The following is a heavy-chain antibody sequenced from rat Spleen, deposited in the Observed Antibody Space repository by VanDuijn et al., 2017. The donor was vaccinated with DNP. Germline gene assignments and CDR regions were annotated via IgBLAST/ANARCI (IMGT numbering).Heavy chain of an antibody. V-gene: IGHV5-31*01. Sequence: EVQLVESGGDLVQPGRSLKLSCVASGFTFNNYWMIWIRQVPGKGLDWVASITSSGGSSYYPDSVKGRFTISRDNAKNTLYLQMNSLRSEDTATYYCARVQLGYYGMDAWGQGTSVTVSS. J-gene: IGHJ4*01. D-gene: IGHD5-1*01. CDR1: GFTFNNYW. CDR2: ITSSGGSS. CDR3: ARVQLGYYGMDA.